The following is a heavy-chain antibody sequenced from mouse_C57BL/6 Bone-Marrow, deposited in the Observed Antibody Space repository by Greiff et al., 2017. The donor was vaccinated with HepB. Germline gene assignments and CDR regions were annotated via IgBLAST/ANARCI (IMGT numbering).Heavy chain of an antibody. J-gene: IGHJ1*03. V-gene: IGHV3-3*01. CDR2: TFYSGIT. CDR1: GFSINSDCY. CDR3: ARDPRYWYFDV. Sequence: EVQLHESGPSLVRPSQTLSLTCTVTGFSINSDCYWIWIRQFPGNKLEYIGYTFYSGITYYNPSLESRTYITRDPSKNQFALKLSSVTTEDTATYYCARDPRYWYFDVWGTGTTVTVSS.